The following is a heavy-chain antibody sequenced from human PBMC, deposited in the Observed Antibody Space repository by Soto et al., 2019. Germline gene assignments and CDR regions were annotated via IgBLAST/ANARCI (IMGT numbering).Heavy chain of an antibody. CDR2: IWYDGSQK. CDR3: ARFRGGDSSGSFDY. D-gene: IGHD3-22*01. V-gene: IGHV3-33*01. CDR1: GFIFSSYG. Sequence: QVQLVESGGGVVQPGRSLRLSCATSGFIFSSYGMHWVRQVPGKGLEWVAVIWYDGSQKYYVDSVKGRFTISRDNSKNTLSLQMNSLRAEDTAVYYGARFRGGDSSGSFDYWGQGTLVTVSS. J-gene: IGHJ4*02.